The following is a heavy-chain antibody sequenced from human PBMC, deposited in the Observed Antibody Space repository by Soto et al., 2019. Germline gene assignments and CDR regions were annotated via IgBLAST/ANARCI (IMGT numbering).Heavy chain of an antibody. V-gene: IGHV3-23*01. CDR1: GFTFSSYA. J-gene: IGHJ4*02. Sequence: SGGSLRLSCAASGFTFSSYAMSWVRQAPGKGLEWVSAISGSGGSTYYADSVKGRFTISRDNSKNTLYLQMNSLRAEDTAVYYCAKARCTTSNSYVHDDWSQGTLVTVSP. D-gene: IGHD2-8*01. CDR2: ISGSGGST. CDR3: AKARCTTSNSYVHDD.